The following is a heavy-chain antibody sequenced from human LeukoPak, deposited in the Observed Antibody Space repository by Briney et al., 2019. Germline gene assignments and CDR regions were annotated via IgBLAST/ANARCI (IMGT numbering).Heavy chain of an antibody. J-gene: IGHJ6*04. V-gene: IGHV4-59*12. D-gene: IGHD3-10*01. Sequence: SETLSLTCTVSGGSISSYYWSWIRQRPGKGLEWIGYIYYSGSTNYNPSLKSRVTISVDTSNNQFPLTLNSEPAADTAVYYCARGGGGLWFGELMNGMDVWGKGTTVTVSS. CDR3: ARGGGGLWFGELMNGMDV. CDR2: IYYSGST. CDR1: GGSISSYY.